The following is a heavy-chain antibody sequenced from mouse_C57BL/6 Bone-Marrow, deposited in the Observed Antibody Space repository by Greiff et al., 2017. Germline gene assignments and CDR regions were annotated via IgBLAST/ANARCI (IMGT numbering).Heavy chain of an antibody. D-gene: IGHD2-3*01. Sequence: QVQLQQSGAELVKPGASVKLSCKASGYTFTSYWMQWVKQRPGQGLEWIGEIDPSDSYTNYNQKFKGKATLTVDTSSSTAYMQLSSLTSEDSAVYYCAREGYWAWFAYWGQGTLVTVSA. CDR2: IDPSDSYT. CDR1: GYTFTSYW. J-gene: IGHJ3*01. CDR3: AREGYWAWFAY. V-gene: IGHV1-50*01.